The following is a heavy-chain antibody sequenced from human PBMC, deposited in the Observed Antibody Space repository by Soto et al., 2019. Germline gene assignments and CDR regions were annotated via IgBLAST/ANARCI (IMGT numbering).Heavy chain of an antibody. J-gene: IGHJ4*02. CDR1: GFTVSSNY. V-gene: IGHV3-53*01. CDR2: IYSDGTT. D-gene: IGHD6-6*01. Sequence: PGGSLRLSCAASGFTVSSNYMNCVRQAPGKGLEWVSIIYSDGTTSYADSVKGRFTISRDNFKNTLHLQMNSLRAEDTAVYYCAILSNWGQGTLVTV. CDR3: AILSN.